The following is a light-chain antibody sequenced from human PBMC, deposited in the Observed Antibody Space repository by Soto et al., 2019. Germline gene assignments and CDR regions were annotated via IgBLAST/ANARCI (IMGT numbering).Light chain of an antibody. CDR2: DAS. J-gene: IGKJ3*01. CDR3: QQYGRSPGLFT. CDR1: QGVSNTY. Sequence: EIVLTQSPGTLSLSPGERATLSCRASQGVSNTYLAWYQQKPGQAPRLLIYDASSRATGIPDRFSGSGSGTDFTLTISRLQPEDFAVYYCQQYGRSPGLFTFGPGTKVDIK. V-gene: IGKV3-20*01.